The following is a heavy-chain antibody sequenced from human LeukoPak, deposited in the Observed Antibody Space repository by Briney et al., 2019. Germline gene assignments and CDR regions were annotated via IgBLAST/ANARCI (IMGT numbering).Heavy chain of an antibody. CDR3: ARTGSTVTMLYPFDH. Sequence: PSETLSLTCTVSGFSIRSYYWSWIRQPPGKGLEYIWYINYSGSTNYNPSLKSRVRISVDTSKNQFSLKLSSVTAADTAVYYCARTGSTVTMLYPFDHWGQGTLVTVSS. D-gene: IGHD4-17*01. CDR2: INYSGST. J-gene: IGHJ4*02. CDR1: GFSIRSYY. V-gene: IGHV4-59*01.